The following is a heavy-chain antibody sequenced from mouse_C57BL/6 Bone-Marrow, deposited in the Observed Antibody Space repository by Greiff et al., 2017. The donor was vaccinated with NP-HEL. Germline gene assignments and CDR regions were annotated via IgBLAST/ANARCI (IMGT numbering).Heavy chain of an antibody. D-gene: IGHD3-2*02. V-gene: IGHV1-42*01. CDR3: ARQLRLSGAMDY. CDR1: GYSFTGYY. Sequence: VQLQQSGPELVKPGASVKISCKASGYSFTGYYMNWVKQSPEKSLAWIGAINPSTGGTTYNQQFQAKAPLPVDKSSRTAYMQLKSLTSGDSAVYYCARQLRLSGAMDYWGQGTSVTVSS. CDR2: INPSTGGT. J-gene: IGHJ4*01.